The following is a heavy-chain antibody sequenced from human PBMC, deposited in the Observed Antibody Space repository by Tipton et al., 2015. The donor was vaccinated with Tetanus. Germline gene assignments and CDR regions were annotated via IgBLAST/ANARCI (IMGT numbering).Heavy chain of an antibody. CDR3: ARVYGKQLLSWSEVIDY. D-gene: IGHD2-2*01. J-gene: IGHJ4*02. Sequence: SLRLSCVASGFSLSAHSMNWVRQAPGKGLEWVASISSGNKYLDYADSVKGRFTVSRDNAKSSLYLQMHSPRAEDTAVYYCARVYGKQLLSWSEVIDYWGQGTLVTVSS. CDR1: GFSLSAHS. CDR2: ISSGNKYL. V-gene: IGHV3-21*01.